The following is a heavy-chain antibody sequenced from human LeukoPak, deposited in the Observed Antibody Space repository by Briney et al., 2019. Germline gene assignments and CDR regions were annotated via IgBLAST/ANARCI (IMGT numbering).Heavy chain of an antibody. CDR1: GYTFTSYG. J-gene: IGHJ4*02. Sequence: GASVKVSCKASGYTFTSYGISWVRQAPGQGLEWMGWISAYNGNTNYAQKLQGRVTMTTDTSTSTAYMELRSLRSEDTAVYYCARGWNIVVVPAGAYESYFDYWGQGTLVTVSS. V-gene: IGHV1-18*01. CDR2: ISAYNGNT. D-gene: IGHD2-2*01. CDR3: ARGWNIVVVPAGAYESYFDY.